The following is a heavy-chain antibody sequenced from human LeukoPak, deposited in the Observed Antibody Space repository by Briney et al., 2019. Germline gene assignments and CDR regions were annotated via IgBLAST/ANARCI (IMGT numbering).Heavy chain of an antibody. Sequence: GGSLRLSCAASGFTFSSYSMNWVRQAPGKGLEWVSYISSSGSTIYYADSVKGRFTISRDNAKNSLYLQMSSLRAEDTAVYYCARDRFAVVTGFDYWGQGTLVTVSS. J-gene: IGHJ4*02. D-gene: IGHD4-23*01. CDR2: ISSSGSTI. V-gene: IGHV3-48*04. CDR3: ARDRFAVVTGFDY. CDR1: GFTFSSYS.